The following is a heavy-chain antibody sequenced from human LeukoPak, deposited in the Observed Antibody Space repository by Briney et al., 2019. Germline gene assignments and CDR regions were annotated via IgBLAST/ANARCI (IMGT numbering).Heavy chain of an antibody. Sequence: GGSLRLSCAASGFTFSSYWMSWVRQAPGKGLEWVANIKQDGSEKYYVDSVKGRFTTSRDNAKNSLYLQMNSLRAEDTAVYYCARAGIVARYYFDYWGQGTLVTVSS. V-gene: IGHV3-7*01. CDR1: GFTFSSYW. CDR2: IKQDGSEK. D-gene: IGHD5-12*01. CDR3: ARAGIVARYYFDY. J-gene: IGHJ4*02.